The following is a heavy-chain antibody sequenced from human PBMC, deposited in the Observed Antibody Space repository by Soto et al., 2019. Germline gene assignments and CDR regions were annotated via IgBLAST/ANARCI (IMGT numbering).Heavy chain of an antibody. Sequence: GGSLRLSCAASGFIFENFGMSWVRQAPGKGLEWISSISGSGFKKYYADSVKGRFTISRDNSKSTVYLELNNLGAEDTAVYHCAKNQGVELVPLATVDWFDPWGQGSVVTVSS. CDR1: GFIFENFG. J-gene: IGHJ5*02. V-gene: IGHV3-23*01. D-gene: IGHD1-26*01. CDR3: AKNQGVELVPLATVDWFDP. CDR2: ISGSGFKK.